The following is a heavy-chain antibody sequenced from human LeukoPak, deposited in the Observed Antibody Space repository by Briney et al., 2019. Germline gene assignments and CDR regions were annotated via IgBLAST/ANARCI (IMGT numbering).Heavy chain of an antibody. V-gene: IGHV1-2*02. J-gene: IGHJ6*03. D-gene: IGHD6-19*01. Sequence: ASVKVSYKASGYTFTGYYMHWVRQAPGQGLEWMGWINPNSGGTNYAQKFQGRVTMTRDTSISTAYMELSRLRSDDTAVYYCARDSSGWYFRDYYYYMDVWGKGTTVTISS. CDR1: GYTFTGYY. CDR3: ARDSSGWYFRDYYYYMDV. CDR2: INPNSGGT.